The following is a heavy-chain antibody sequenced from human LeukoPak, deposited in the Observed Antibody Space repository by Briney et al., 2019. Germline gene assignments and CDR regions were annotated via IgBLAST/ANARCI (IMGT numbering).Heavy chain of an antibody. V-gene: IGHV1-69*05. J-gene: IGHJ5*02. Sequence: SVKVSCKASGGTFSSYAISWVRQAPGQGLEWMGGIIPIFGTANYAQKFQGRVTITTDESTSTAYMELSSLRSEDTAVYYCAREPVCGGTSCYSWFDPWGQGTLVTVSS. CDR2: IIPIFGTA. CDR3: AREPVCGGTSCYSWFDP. D-gene: IGHD2-2*01. CDR1: GGTFSSYA.